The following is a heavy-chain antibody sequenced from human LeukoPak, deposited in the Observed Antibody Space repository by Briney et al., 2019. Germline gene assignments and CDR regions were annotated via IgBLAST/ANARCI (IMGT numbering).Heavy chain of an antibody. J-gene: IGHJ6*04. CDR1: GFTFISYS. Sequence: GGSLRLSCAASGFTFISYSMNWVRQAPGQGLEWVSSISSSSSYINYADSVKGRFTISRDNAKNSLYLQMNSLRAEDTAVYYCAELGITMIGCVWGKGTTVTIAS. D-gene: IGHD3-10*02. V-gene: IGHV3-21*01. CDR2: ISSSSSYI. CDR3: AELGITMIGCV.